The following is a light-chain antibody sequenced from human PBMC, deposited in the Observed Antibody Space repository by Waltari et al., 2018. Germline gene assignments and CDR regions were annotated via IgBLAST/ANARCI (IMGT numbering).Light chain of an antibody. CDR1: QSVNSY. Sequence: EIVLTQSPATLSLSPGERATLSCRTSQSVNSYLAWYQHKPGQAPRLLTYDASNRATGIPAMFSGSVSGTDFTLTISSLEPDDFALYFCQQRFTWPPIPFGQGTRLAIK. J-gene: IGKJ5*01. CDR2: DAS. V-gene: IGKV3-11*01. CDR3: QQRFTWPPIP.